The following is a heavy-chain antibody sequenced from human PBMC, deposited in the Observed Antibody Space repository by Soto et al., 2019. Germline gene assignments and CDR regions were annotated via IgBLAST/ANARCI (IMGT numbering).Heavy chain of an antibody. D-gene: IGHD6-19*01. V-gene: IGHV3-30-3*01. CDR2: ISYDGSNK. CDR1: GFTFSSSA. J-gene: IGHJ4*02. Sequence: GGSLRLSCAASGFTFSSSAMHWVRQAPGEGLEWVAVISYDGSNKYYGDSVKGRFTISRDNSKNTLYLQMNSLRVDDTAVYYFARDRVVAGIGEVDYWGPGSLVTVSS. CDR3: ARDRVVAGIGEVDY.